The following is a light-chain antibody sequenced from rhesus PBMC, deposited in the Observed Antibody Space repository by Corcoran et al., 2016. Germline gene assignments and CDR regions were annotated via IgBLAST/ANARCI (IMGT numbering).Light chain of an antibody. CDR1: ENVNNY. J-gene: IGKJ3*01. Sequence: DIQMTQSPSSLSASVGDRVTITCRASENVNNYLNWYQQKPGKAPKLLIYKASTLQSGVPSRLSGSGSWTDYTFTISSLQPEDVATYYCQHGYGTPFTFGPGTKLDIK. V-gene: IGKV1-74*01. CDR3: QHGYGTPFT. CDR2: KAS.